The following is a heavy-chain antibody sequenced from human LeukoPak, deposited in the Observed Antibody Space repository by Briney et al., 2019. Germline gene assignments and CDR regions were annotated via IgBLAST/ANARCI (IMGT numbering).Heavy chain of an antibody. V-gene: IGHV3-23*01. J-gene: IGHJ4*02. D-gene: IGHD7-27*01. Sequence: GGSLRLSCAASGFTFSSYTMSWVRQAPGKGLEWVSTITTSDGNTHYADSVKGRFTVSRDNSKNTLFLQMNSLRAEDTAVYYCAKDGGLWVSAHWGDSWGRGTLVTVSS. CDR2: ITTSDGNT. CDR1: GFTFSSYT. CDR3: AKDGGLWVSAHWGDS.